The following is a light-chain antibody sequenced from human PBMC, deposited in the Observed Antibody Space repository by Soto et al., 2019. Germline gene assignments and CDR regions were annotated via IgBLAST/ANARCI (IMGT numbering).Light chain of an antibody. CDR3: QQYGSSPWT. V-gene: IGKV3-20*01. CDR2: GAS. Sequence: EIVLTQSPGTLSLSPGERGTLSCRASQSVSSSYLAWYQQTPGQAPRPLIYGASSRATGIPDRFSGSGSGADFTLTISRLAPEDFAVYYCQQYGSSPWTFGQGTKVETK. J-gene: IGKJ1*01. CDR1: QSVSSSY.